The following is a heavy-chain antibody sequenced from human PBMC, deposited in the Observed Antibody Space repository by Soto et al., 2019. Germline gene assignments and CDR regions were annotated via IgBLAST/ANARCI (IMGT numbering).Heavy chain of an antibody. Sequence: VGSLRLSCAASGFTFSSYSMNWVRQAPGKGLEWVSSISSSSSYIYYADSVKGRFTISRDNAKNSLYLQMNSLRAEDTAVYYCARQAAATGEKYYYYYGMDVWGQGTTVTVSS. CDR1: GFTFSSYS. V-gene: IGHV3-21*01. D-gene: IGHD6-13*01. CDR3: ARQAAATGEKYYYYYGMDV. CDR2: ISSSSSYI. J-gene: IGHJ6*02.